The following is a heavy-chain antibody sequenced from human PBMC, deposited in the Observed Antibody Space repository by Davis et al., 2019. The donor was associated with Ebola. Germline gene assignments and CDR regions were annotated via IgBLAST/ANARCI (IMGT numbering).Heavy chain of an antibody. D-gene: IGHD6-19*01. Sequence: SCAASGFTFSSYSMNWVRQAPGKGLEWIGYIYHSGSTYYNPSLKSRVTISVDRSKNQFSLKLSSVTAADTAVYYCARAFIRYSSGWYWFDPWGQGTLVTVSS. CDR3: ARAFIRYSSGWYWFDP. CDR2: IYHSGST. CDR1: GFTFSSYS. J-gene: IGHJ5*02. V-gene: IGHV4-30-2*01.